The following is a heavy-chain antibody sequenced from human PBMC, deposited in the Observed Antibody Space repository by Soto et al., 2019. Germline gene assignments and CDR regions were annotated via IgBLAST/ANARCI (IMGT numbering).Heavy chain of an antibody. CDR3: AREYCSGGNCYSGSFDP. J-gene: IGHJ5*02. CDR2: INPNWGST. Sequence: ASVKVSCKASGYIFINYYMHWVRQAPGQGLEGMGRINPNWGSTSYAQKFQGRVTMTSDTSTSTLYMELSSLRSEDTAVYYCAREYCSGGNCYSGSFDPWGPGPLLTVSS. V-gene: IGHV1-46*01. D-gene: IGHD2-15*01. CDR1: GYIFINYY.